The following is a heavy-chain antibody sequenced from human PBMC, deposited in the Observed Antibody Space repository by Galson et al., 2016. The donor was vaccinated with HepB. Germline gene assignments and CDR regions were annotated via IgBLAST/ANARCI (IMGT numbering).Heavy chain of an antibody. J-gene: IGHJ6*02. CDR1: GITFDDYD. V-gene: IGHV3-9*01. CDR2: ISGNGDNT. Sequence: SLRLSCAASGITFDDYDMHWVRQVPGKGLEWVSHISGNGDNTGYADSVKGRFTITRDNAKNSLYLQMNSLRPEDSALYYCAGSCSSTRGYMSRYLYAMGVWGQGTTVTVSS. D-gene: IGHD2-2*02. CDR3: AGSCSSTRGYMSRYLYAMGV.